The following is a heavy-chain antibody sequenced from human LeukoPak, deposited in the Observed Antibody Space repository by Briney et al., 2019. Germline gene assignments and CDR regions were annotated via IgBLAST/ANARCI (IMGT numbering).Heavy chain of an antibody. CDR1: GYTFTGYY. Sequence: ASVKVSCEASGYTFTGYYMHWVRQAPGQGLEWMGWINPNSGGTNYAQKFQGRVTMTRDTSISTAYMELSRLRSDDTAVYYCARITRAAAENDPWGQGTLVTVSS. CDR2: INPNSGGT. D-gene: IGHD6-13*01. CDR3: ARITRAAAENDP. V-gene: IGHV1-2*02. J-gene: IGHJ5*02.